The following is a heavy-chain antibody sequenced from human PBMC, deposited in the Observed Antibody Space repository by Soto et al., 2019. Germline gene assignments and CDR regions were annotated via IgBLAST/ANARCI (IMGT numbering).Heavy chain of an antibody. CDR3: ARGSGSSWFDY. D-gene: IGHD6-25*01. V-gene: IGHV1-2*02. CDR2: LNTNSGGT. Sequence: AASVKVSCKPSGYTFTANYIHWVRQAPGQGLEWMGWLNTNSGGTKNAQKFQGRVTMTRDTSISMAHMELTALTFDDTAVYYCARGSGSSWFDYWGQGTLVTVSS. J-gene: IGHJ4*02. CDR1: GYTFTANY.